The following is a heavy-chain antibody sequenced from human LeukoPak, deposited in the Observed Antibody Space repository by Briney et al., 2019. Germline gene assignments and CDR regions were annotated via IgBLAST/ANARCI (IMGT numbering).Heavy chain of an antibody. D-gene: IGHD4/OR15-4a*01. V-gene: IGHV4-39*01. J-gene: IGHJ3*02. Sequence: SETLSLTCTVSGGSISSSSYYWGWIRQPPGKGLEWIGSIYYSGSTYYNPSLKSRVTISVDTSKNQFSLKLSSVTAADTAVYYCARGLVRRPPGIWGQGTMVTVSS. CDR1: GGSISSSSYY. CDR2: IYYSGST. CDR3: ARGLVRRPPGI.